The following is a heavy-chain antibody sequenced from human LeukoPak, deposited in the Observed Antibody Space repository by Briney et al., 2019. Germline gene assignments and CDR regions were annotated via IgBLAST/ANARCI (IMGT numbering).Heavy chain of an antibody. CDR2: IYSDGSST. CDR3: ARVARGLVVDFDY. Sequence: GGSLRLSCAASGFTFSSYWMHWVRQAPGKGLVWVSRIYSDGSSTSYAASVKGRFTISRDNAKNTLYLQMNSLRAEDTAVYYCARVARGLVVDFDYWGQGTLVTVSS. CDR1: GFTFSSYW. D-gene: IGHD6-6*01. J-gene: IGHJ4*02. V-gene: IGHV3-74*01.